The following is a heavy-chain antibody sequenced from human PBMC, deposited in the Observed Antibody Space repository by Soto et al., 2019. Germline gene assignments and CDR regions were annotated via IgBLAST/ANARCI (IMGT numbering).Heavy chain of an antibody. Sequence: EVQLVESGGGLVKPGGSLRLSCAASGFTFSSYSMNWVRQAPGKGLEWVSSISSSSSYIYYADSVKGRFTISRDNAKNSLYLQMNSLRAEDTAVYYCARAPTHYGSGSYCDYWGQGTLVTVSS. CDR2: ISSSSSYI. CDR1: GFTFSSYS. V-gene: IGHV3-21*01. CDR3: ARAPTHYGSGSYCDY. J-gene: IGHJ4*02. D-gene: IGHD3-10*01.